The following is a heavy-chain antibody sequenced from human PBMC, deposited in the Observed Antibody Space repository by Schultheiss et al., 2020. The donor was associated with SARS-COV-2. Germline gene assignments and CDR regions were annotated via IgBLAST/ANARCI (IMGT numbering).Heavy chain of an antibody. Sequence: GESLKISCAASGFTFSSYSMNWVRQAPGKGLEWVSYISSSSSTIYYADSVKGRFTISRDNAKNSLYLQMNSLRAEDTAVYYCARLEYSNLDYYGMDVWGQGTTVTVSS. V-gene: IGHV3-48*04. CDR1: GFTFSSYS. CDR2: ISSSSSTI. J-gene: IGHJ6*02. CDR3: ARLEYSNLDYYGMDV. D-gene: IGHD4-11*01.